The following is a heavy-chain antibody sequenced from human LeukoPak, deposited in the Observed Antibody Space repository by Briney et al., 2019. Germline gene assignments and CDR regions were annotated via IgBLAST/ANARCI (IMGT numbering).Heavy chain of an antibody. CDR3: ARDTSPRIAAIYYDAFDI. J-gene: IGHJ3*02. CDR1: EFAFVKYG. Sequence: GGSLRLSCVASEFAFVKYGMHWVRQAPGKGLEWVANIRKDGRDIHYVDSVKGRFTISRDNAKNSLYLEMSSLRGEDTALYYCARDTSPRIAAIYYDAFDIWGQGTMVTVSS. V-gene: IGHV3-7*01. CDR2: IRKDGRDI. D-gene: IGHD6-13*01.